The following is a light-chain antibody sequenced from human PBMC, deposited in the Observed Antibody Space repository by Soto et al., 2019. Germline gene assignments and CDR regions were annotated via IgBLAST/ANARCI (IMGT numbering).Light chain of an antibody. CDR1: QSVSSD. V-gene: IGKV3-15*01. CDR3: HQYYKWPPP. Sequence: EIVMTQSPATLSVSPGERATLSCRASQSVSSDLAWYQQKPGQAPRLLIYGASTRATGIPARFSGSGSGTQFTLTISSLQSEDLAVYYCHQYYKWPPPCGQGTEVEIE. CDR2: GAS. J-gene: IGKJ1*01.